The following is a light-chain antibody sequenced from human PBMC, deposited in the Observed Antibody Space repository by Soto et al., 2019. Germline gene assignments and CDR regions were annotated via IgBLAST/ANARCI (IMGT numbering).Light chain of an antibody. CDR2: LGF. Sequence: DIVMTQSPLSLPVTPGEPASIYCRSSQSLLHSNGYTYLDWYLQKPGQSPQLLIYLGFNRASGVPDRFSGSGSGTDFTLKISRVEADDVGVYYCMQTLQTPRTFGQGTRVEIK. CDR1: QSLLHSNGYTY. CDR3: MQTLQTPRT. J-gene: IGKJ1*01. V-gene: IGKV2-28*01.